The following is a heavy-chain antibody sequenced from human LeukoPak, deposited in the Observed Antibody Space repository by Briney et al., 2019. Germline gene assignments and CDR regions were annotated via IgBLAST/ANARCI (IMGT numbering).Heavy chain of an antibody. CDR1: GYTFTSYG. CDR3: ARGSSYGFSMGY. CDR2: VSTYNGDT. V-gene: IGHV1-18*01. D-gene: IGHD3-16*01. Sequence: ASVKVSCKASGYTFTSYGINWVRQAPGQGLEWMGWVSTYNGDTNYTQKLQGRVTMTTDTSTSTAYMELRSLRSDDTAVYYCARGSSYGFSMGYWGQGTLVTVSS. J-gene: IGHJ4*02.